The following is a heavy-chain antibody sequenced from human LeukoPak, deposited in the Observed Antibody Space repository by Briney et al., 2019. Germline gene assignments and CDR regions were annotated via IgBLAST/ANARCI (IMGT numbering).Heavy chain of an antibody. Sequence: PGRSLRLSCAASGFTFDDYAMHWVRQAPGKGLEWVSGISWNSGSIGYADSVKGRFTISRDNAKNSLYLQMNSLRAEDTALYYCAKDFEATVTMGLFDYWGQGTLVTVSS. CDR2: ISWNSGSI. J-gene: IGHJ4*02. V-gene: IGHV3-9*01. CDR3: AKDFEATVTMGLFDY. CDR1: GFTFDDYA. D-gene: IGHD4-17*01.